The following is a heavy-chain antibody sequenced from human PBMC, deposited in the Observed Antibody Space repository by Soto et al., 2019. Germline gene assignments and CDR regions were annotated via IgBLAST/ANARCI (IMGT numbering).Heavy chain of an antibody. CDR2: ISYDGSNK. D-gene: IGHD2-15*01. Sequence: QVQLVESGGGVVQPGRSLRLSCAASGFTFSSYAMHWVRQAPGKGLEWVAVISYDGSNKYYADSVKGRFTISRDNSKNTLYLQMNSLRAEDTAVYYCARDLGYCSGGSCYSVFGFDYWGQGTLVTVSS. V-gene: IGHV3-30-3*01. CDR1: GFTFSSYA. J-gene: IGHJ4*02. CDR3: ARDLGYCSGGSCYSVFGFDY.